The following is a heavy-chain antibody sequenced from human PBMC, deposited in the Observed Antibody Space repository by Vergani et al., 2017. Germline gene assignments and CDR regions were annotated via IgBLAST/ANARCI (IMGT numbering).Heavy chain of an antibody. CDR1: GFTFSSYW. Sequence: EVQLVESGGGLVQPGGSLRLSCAASGFTFSSYWMSWVRQAPGKGLEWVANIKQDGSEKYYVDSVKGRFTISRDNAKNSLYLQMNSLRAEDTAVYYCAKGDCSSTSCYQGGYYYYYGMDVWGQGTTVTVSS. V-gene: IGHV3-7*01. J-gene: IGHJ6*02. CDR3: AKGDCSSTSCYQGGYYYYYGMDV. CDR2: IKQDGSEK. D-gene: IGHD2-2*01.